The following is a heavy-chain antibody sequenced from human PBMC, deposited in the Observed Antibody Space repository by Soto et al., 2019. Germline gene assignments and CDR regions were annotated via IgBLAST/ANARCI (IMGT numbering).Heavy chain of an antibody. CDR2: ISSSGST. CDR1: GFTFSSQT. V-gene: IGHV3-23*01. Sequence: EVQLLESGGGLVQPGGSLRLSCAASGFTFSSQTMSWVRQAPGKGLEWVSVISSSGSTSYTDSVEGWFTISKDSSKTTLYLQLNSLRVEDTAVYYCAKGARDVDSWGQGTLVTVSS. D-gene: IGHD5-12*01. J-gene: IGHJ4*02. CDR3: AKGARDVDS.